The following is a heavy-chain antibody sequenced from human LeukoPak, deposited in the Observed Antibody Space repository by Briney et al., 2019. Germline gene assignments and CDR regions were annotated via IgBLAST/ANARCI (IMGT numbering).Heavy chain of an antibody. J-gene: IGHJ4*02. V-gene: IGHV1-69*04. CDR3: GIPNPRRPNGFDY. CDR2: IIPILGIA. D-gene: IGHD2-8*01. Sequence: ASVKVSCKASGGTFSSYAISWVRQAPGQGLEWMGRIIPILGIANYAQKFQGRVTITADKSTSTAYMELSSLRSEDTAVYYCGIPNPRRPNGFDYWGQGTLVTVSS. CDR1: GGTFSSYA.